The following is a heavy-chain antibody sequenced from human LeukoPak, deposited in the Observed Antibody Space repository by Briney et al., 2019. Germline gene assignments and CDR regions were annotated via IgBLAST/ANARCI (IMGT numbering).Heavy chain of an antibody. V-gene: IGHV3-30-3*01. D-gene: IGHD3-22*01. CDR3: ARSSEYYDSSGRFDY. Sequence: PGGSLRLSCAASRFTFSNYAMHWVRQAPGKGLEWVAVISYDGSNKYYADSVKGRFTISRDNSKNTLYLQMNSLRAEDTAVYYCARSSEYYDSSGRFDYWGQGTLVTVSS. CDR2: ISYDGSNK. CDR1: RFTFSNYA. J-gene: IGHJ4*02.